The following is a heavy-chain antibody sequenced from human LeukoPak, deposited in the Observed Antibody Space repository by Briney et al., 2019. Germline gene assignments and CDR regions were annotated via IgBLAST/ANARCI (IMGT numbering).Heavy chain of an antibody. V-gene: IGHV3-23*01. CDR2: ISGSGGST. Sequence: GGSLRLSCAASGFTFSSYAMSWVRQAPGKGLEWVSAISGSGGSTYYADSVKGRFTISRDNSKNTLYLQMSSLRVEDTAVYYCAKDSGGYSSSSIGSWGQGTLVTVSS. CDR3: AKDSGGYSSSSIGS. J-gene: IGHJ4*02. CDR1: GFTFSSYA. D-gene: IGHD6-13*01.